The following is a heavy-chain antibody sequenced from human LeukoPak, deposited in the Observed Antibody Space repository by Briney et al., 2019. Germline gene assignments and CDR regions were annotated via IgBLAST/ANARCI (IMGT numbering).Heavy chain of an antibody. CDR3: ARGGGLRYFDWLLYGFDP. Sequence: SETLSLTCAVYGGSFSGYYWSWIRQPPGKGLEWIGEINHSGSTNYNPSLKSRVTISVNTSKNQFSLKLSSVTAADTAVYYCARGGGLRYFDWLLYGFDPWGHGTLVTVSS. CDR2: INHSGST. J-gene: IGHJ5*02. CDR1: GGSFSGYY. D-gene: IGHD3-9*01. V-gene: IGHV4-34*01.